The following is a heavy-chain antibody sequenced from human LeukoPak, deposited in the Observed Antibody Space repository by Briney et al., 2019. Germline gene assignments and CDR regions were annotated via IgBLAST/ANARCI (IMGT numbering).Heavy chain of an antibody. CDR3: ARRSYNSPFRY. Sequence: PSETLSLTCTVSGGSISSYYWSWIRQPLGKGLEWIGEINHSGSTNYNPSLKSRVTIPVDTSKNQFSLRLRSVTAADTAVYYCARRSYNSPFRYWGQGTLVTVSS. V-gene: IGHV4-34*01. J-gene: IGHJ4*02. CDR2: INHSGST. CDR1: GGSISSYY. D-gene: IGHD5-24*01.